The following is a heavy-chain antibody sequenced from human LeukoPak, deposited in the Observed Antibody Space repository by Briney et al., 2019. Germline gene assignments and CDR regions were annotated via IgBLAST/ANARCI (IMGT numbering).Heavy chain of an antibody. Sequence: SETLSLTCTVSGYSISSGYYWGWIRQPPGKGLEWIGSIYHSGSTYYNPSLKSRVTISVDTSKDQFSLKLSSVTAADTAVYYCASRGYSGYDYDYYYYYMDVWGKGTTVTVSS. CDR3: ASRGYSGYDYDYYYYYMDV. CDR2: IYHSGST. J-gene: IGHJ6*03. D-gene: IGHD5-12*01. CDR1: GYSISSGYY. V-gene: IGHV4-38-2*02.